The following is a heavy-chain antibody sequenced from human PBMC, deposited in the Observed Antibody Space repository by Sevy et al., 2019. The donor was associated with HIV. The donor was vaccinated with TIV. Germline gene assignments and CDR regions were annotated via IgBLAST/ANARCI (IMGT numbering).Heavy chain of an antibody. CDR3: AKDIYDRSGPLDY. D-gene: IGHD3-22*01. Sequence: GGSLRLSCAASGFTFDDYAMHWVRQAPGKGLEWVSGISWNSGNIGYADSVKGRFTISRDNAKNSLYLQMNSLRAEDTALYYCAKDIYDRSGPLDYRGQGTLVTVSS. CDR2: ISWNSGNI. V-gene: IGHV3-9*01. CDR1: GFTFDDYA. J-gene: IGHJ4*02.